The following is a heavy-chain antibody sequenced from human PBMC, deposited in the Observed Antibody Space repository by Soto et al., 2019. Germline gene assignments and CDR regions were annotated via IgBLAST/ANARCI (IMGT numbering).Heavy chain of an antibody. J-gene: IGHJ4*02. CDR1: GFSFRKYA. D-gene: IGHD4-4*01. CDR3: AKDLDDYSSAIDF. CDR2: ISGSGGSGRG. Sequence: PGGSLRLSCVGSGFSFRKYAMNWVRQAPGKGLEWVSGISGSGGSGRGFYADPVKGRFTISRDNSKNTLYLEMNSLRAGDTAVYYCAKDLDDYSSAIDFWGQGTLVTVSS. V-gene: IGHV3-23*01.